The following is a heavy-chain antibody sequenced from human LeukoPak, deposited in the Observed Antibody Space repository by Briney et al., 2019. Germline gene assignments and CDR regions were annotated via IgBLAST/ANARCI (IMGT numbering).Heavy chain of an antibody. CDR3: ARGLVTSFFDY. J-gene: IGHJ4*02. Sequence: PGGSLRLSCAASGFTVSTNYMSWVRQAPGKGLEWVSVIYSGGSTYYADSVKCRFTFSRDSSKNTLYLQLNSLRAEDTAFYYCARGLVTSFFDYWGQGTLVTVSS. CDR2: IYSGGST. V-gene: IGHV3-66*01. D-gene: IGHD2-21*02. CDR1: GFTVSTNY.